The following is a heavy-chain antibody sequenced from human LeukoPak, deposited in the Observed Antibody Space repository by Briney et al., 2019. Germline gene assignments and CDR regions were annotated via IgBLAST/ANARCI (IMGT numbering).Heavy chain of an antibody. CDR3: ATNEVVGLYSYFDY. CDR1: GYTFTDHY. J-gene: IGHJ4*02. V-gene: IGHV1-2*02. D-gene: IGHD5-12*01. Sequence: GASVKVSCKASGYTFTDHYMHWVRQAPGQGLEWIGWISPKSGGTNYAQKFQGRVTMTRDTSVSTAYMELSRLRSDDTAVYYCATNEVVGLYSYFDYWGQGTLVTVSS. CDR2: ISPKSGGT.